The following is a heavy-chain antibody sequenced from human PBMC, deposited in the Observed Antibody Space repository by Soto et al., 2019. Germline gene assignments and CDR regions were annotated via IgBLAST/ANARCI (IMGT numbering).Heavy chain of an antibody. CDR1: GGTFSTYT. CDR3: TLGSWSAETFDI. CDR2: ILPMLDIT. J-gene: IGHJ3*02. Sequence: QVQLVQSGAEVKKPGSSVKVSCKASGGTFSTYTIIWVRQAPGQGLEWMGRILPMLDITNSAQRFQGRVTITADKSTSTAYPELSSLRSEDTAVYYCTLGSWSAETFDIWGRGTMVTVSS. V-gene: IGHV1-69*02. D-gene: IGHD6-13*01.